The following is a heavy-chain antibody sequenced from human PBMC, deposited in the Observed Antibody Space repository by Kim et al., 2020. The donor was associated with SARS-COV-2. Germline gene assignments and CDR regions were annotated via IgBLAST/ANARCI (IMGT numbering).Heavy chain of an antibody. CDR2: IYYSGST. CDR1: GGSISSYY. CDR3: ARGWYGDRTDGGFHWYFAL. Sequence: SETLSLTCTVSGGSISSYYWSWIRQPPGKGLEWIGYIYYSGSTNYNPSLKSRVTISVDTSKNQFSLKLSSVTAADTAVYYCARGWYGDRTDGGFHWYFAL. J-gene: IGHJ2*01. D-gene: IGHD4-17*01. V-gene: IGHV4-59*13.